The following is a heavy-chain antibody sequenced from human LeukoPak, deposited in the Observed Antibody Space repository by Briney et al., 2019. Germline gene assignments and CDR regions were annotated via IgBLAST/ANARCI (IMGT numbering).Heavy chain of an antibody. CDR3: ARVGGSREDY. CDR2: IYHSGST. D-gene: IGHD5-24*01. V-gene: IGHV4-59*01. J-gene: IGHJ4*02. CDR1: GGSISSYY. Sequence: SETLSLTCTVSGGSISSYYWSWIRQPPGKGLEWIGYIYHSGSTNYNPSLKSRVTISVDTSKNQFSLKLSSVTAADTAVYYCARVGGSREDYWGQGTLVTVSS.